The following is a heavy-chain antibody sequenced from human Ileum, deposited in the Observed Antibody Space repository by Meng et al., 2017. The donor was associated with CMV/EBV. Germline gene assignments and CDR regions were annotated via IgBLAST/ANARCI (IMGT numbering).Heavy chain of an antibody. J-gene: IGHJ4*02. D-gene: IGHD3-10*01. CDR1: GFTFNSYS. V-gene: IGHV3-30*04. Sequence: GGSLRLSCAASGFTFNSYSMHWVRQAPGKGLEWVAVVSYDETTRYYADSVKGRFTISRDNSKNTLYLQMNSLRAEDTAVYYCARYYGSGSFDYWGQGTLVTVSS. CDR2: VSYDETTR. CDR3: ARYYGSGSFDY.